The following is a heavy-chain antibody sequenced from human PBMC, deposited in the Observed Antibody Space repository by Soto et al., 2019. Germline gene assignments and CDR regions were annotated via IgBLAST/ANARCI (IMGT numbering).Heavy chain of an antibody. V-gene: IGHV3-23*01. CDR3: ANLMTTTWRGCFDY. J-gene: IGHJ4*02. Sequence: EVQLLESGGGLVQPGGSLRLSCAASGFTFNNYAMIWVRQAPGKGLEWVSVISAGGGSTDYADSVKGRFTISRDNSKNTLYLQMNSLSAEDTAVYYCANLMTTTWRGCFDYWGQGTLVTVSS. CDR1: GFTFNNYA. D-gene: IGHD3-16*01. CDR2: ISAGGGST.